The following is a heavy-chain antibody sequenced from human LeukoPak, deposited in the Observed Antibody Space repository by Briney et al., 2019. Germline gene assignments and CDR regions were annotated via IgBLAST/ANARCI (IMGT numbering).Heavy chain of an antibody. D-gene: IGHD3-22*01. J-gene: IGHJ5*02. V-gene: IGHV5-51*01. Sequence: GESLKISCKGSGYIFTSYWIGWVRQMPAKGREGMGIIYPGDSDTSYSPSFQGQVTTPADKSISTAYLQWSSLKASDTAMYYCASHNGYYDSSGYYHAGFDPWGQGTLVTVSS. CDR2: IYPGDSDT. CDR3: ASHNGYYDSSGYYHAGFDP. CDR1: GYIFTSYW.